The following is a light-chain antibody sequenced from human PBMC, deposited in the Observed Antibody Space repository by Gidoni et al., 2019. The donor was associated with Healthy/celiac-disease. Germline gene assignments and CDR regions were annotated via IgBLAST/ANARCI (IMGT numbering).Light chain of an antibody. CDR3: MQALQTPLT. CDR1: QSLLHSNGYNY. Sequence: ASISCRSSQSLLHSNGYNYLDWYLQKPGQSPQLLIYLGSNRASGVPDRFSGSGSGTDFTLKISRVEAEDVGVYYCMQALQTPLTFXGXTKVEIK. J-gene: IGKJ4*01. V-gene: IGKV2-28*01. CDR2: LGS.